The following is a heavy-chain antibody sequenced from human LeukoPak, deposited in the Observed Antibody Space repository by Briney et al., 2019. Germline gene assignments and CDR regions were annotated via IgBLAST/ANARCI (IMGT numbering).Heavy chain of an antibody. Sequence: GGSLRLSCAAPGLTFSGSAMHWVRQASGKGLEWVGRIRSKANSYATAYAASVKGRFTISRDDSKNTAYLQMNSLKTEDTAVYYCTRPAGGYCSSTSCPGVDYWGQGTLVTVSS. V-gene: IGHV3-73*01. CDR2: IRSKANSYAT. CDR1: GLTFSGSA. J-gene: IGHJ4*02. CDR3: TRPAGGYCSSTSCPGVDY. D-gene: IGHD2-2*01.